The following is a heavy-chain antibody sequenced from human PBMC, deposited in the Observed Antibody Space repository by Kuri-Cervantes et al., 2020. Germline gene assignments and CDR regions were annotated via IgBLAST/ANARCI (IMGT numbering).Heavy chain of an antibody. CDR3: AKRVFPNNYFDY. CDR1: GFSSRNYW. CDR2: IRQDGSEK. V-gene: IGHV3-7*03. D-gene: IGHD2/OR15-2a*01. Sequence: GGSLRLSCAASGFSSRNYWMRWVRQAPGKGLEWVANIRQDGSEKDYVDSVKGRFTISRDNSKNTLYLQMNSLRAEDTAVYYCAKRVFPNNYFDYWGQGTLVTVSS. J-gene: IGHJ4*02.